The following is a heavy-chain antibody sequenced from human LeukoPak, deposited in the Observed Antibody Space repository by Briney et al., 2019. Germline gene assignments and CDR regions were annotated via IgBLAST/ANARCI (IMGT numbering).Heavy chain of an antibody. Sequence: SETLSLTCTVSGGSISSSSYYWGWIRQPPGKGLEWIGSIYYSGSTYYNPSLKSRVTISVDTSKNQFSLKLSSVTAADTAVYYCARVQGGVAAGYFDYWGQGTLVTVSS. J-gene: IGHJ4*02. V-gene: IGHV4-39*01. CDR3: ARVQGGVAAGYFDY. D-gene: IGHD6-13*01. CDR2: IYYSGST. CDR1: GGSISSSSYY.